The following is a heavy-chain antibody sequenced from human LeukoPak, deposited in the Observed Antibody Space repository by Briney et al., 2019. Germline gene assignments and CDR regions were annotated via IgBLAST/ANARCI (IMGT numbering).Heavy chain of an antibody. V-gene: IGHV3-7*03. J-gene: IGHJ2*01. CDR1: GFTFSNNW. CDR3: AREQREPYDTPPHWYFDL. D-gene: IGHD3-9*01. Sequence: PGGSLRLSCAASGFTFSNNWMTWVRQAPGKGLEWVASVKKDASEKYYVDSVKGRFTISRDNAKNTLYLQMNSLRAEDTAVYYCAREQREPYDTPPHWYFDLWGRGTLVTVSS. CDR2: VKKDASEK.